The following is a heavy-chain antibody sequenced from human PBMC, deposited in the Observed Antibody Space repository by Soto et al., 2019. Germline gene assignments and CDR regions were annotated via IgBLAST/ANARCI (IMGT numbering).Heavy chain of an antibody. CDR3: ARDGSRDGYNWEYYFDY. J-gene: IGHJ4*02. Sequence: QVQLVQSGAEVKKPGASVKVSCKASGYTFTSYYMHWVRQAPGQGLEWMGIINPSGGSTSYAQKFQGRGTMTRDTSTSTVYMELSSLRSEDTAVYYCARDGSRDGYNWEYYFDYWGQGTLVTVSS. CDR2: INPSGGST. CDR1: GYTFTSYY. D-gene: IGHD5-12*01. V-gene: IGHV1-46*01.